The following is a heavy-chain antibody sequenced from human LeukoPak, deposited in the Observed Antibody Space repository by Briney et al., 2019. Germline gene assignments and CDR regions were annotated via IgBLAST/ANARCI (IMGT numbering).Heavy chain of an antibody. V-gene: IGHV1-69*06. J-gene: IGHJ5*02. D-gene: IGHD3-10*01. CDR3: ARSREQEWILWFGREDWFDP. CDR1: RGTFSSYA. Sequence: SVKVSCKASRGTFSSYAISWVRQAPGQGLEWMGGIIPIFGTANYAQKFQGRVTIPADKSTSTAYMELSSLRSEDTAVYYCARSREQEWILWFGREDWFDPWGEGTLVTVSS. CDR2: IIPIFGTA.